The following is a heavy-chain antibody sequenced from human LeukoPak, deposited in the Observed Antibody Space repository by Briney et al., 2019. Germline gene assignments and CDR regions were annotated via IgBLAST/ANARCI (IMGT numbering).Heavy chain of an antibody. CDR1: GYTFTGYY. CDR3: ARDGTSTDDY. V-gene: IGHV1-18*04. CDR2: ISGNNDNP. J-gene: IGHJ4*02. Sequence: ASVKVSCKASGYTFTGYYIHWVRQAPGQGLEWMGWISGNNDNPNYGQKFQGRFTVTTDSSTSTAYMELRNLTFDDTAVYYCARDGTSTDDYWGQGTLVTVSS. D-gene: IGHD2-2*01.